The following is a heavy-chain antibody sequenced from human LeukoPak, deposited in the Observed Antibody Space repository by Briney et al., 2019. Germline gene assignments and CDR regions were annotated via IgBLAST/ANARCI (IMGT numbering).Heavy chain of an antibody. Sequence: PVGSLRLSCAASGFTFSSYAMSWVRQAPGKGLEWVANIKQDGSEKYYVDSVKGRFTISRDNAKNSLYLQMNSLRAEDTAVYYCARDRKRRKWTDAFDIWGQGTMVTVSS. V-gene: IGHV3-7*01. D-gene: IGHD1-26*01. CDR2: IKQDGSEK. J-gene: IGHJ3*02. CDR1: GFTFSSYA. CDR3: ARDRKRRKWTDAFDI.